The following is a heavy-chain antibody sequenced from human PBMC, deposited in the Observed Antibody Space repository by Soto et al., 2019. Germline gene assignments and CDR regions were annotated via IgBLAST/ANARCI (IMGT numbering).Heavy chain of an antibody. D-gene: IGHD2-8*02. CDR3: ARDTENFDH. V-gene: IGHV1-3*01. J-gene: IGHJ4*01. CDR2: INADNGDR. CDR1: GYTFTRYG. Sequence: QVQLVQSGAEVKKPGASMTVSCKASGYTFTRYGLHWVRQAPGQRLEWMGWINADNGDRKYAPKFQGRITITRDTSVTTIYMELTSLRSEDTAVYFCARDTENFDHWGQGTLVTVSS.